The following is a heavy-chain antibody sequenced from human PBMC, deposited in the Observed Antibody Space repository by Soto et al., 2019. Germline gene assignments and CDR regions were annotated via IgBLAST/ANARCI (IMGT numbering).Heavy chain of an antibody. CDR3: ARVELRLGYGWLDP. D-gene: IGHD3-16*01. V-gene: IGHV1-18*01. CDR2: ISAYNGNT. CDR1: GYTFTSYG. J-gene: IGHJ5*02. Sequence: ASVKVSCKASGYTFTSYGISWVQQAPGQGLEWMGWISAYNGNTNYAQKLQGRVTMTTDTSTSTAYMELRSLRSDDTAVYYCARVELRLGYGWLDPWGQGTLVTVS.